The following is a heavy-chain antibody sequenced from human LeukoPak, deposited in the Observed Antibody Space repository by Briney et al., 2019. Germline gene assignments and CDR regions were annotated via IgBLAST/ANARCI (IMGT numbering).Heavy chain of an antibody. Sequence: KPSETLSLTCAVSGGSISSGVYSWRWIRQPPGKGLEWIGYIYHSGSTYYNPSLKSRVTISVDRSKNQFSLKLSSVTAADTAVYYCARASTGTTTVNWFDPWGQGTLVTVSS. CDR1: GGSISSGVYS. D-gene: IGHD1-7*01. CDR2: IYHSGST. V-gene: IGHV4-30-2*01. CDR3: ARASTGTTTVNWFDP. J-gene: IGHJ5*02.